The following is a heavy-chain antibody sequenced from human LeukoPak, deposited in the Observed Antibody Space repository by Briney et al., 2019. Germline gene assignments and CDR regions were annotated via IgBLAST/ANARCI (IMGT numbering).Heavy chain of an antibody. V-gene: IGHV4-31*03. D-gene: IGHD4-17*01. Sequence: SETLSLTCTVSGGSLRSGGYYWSWVRQHPGTGLEWLGYIYYSGSTYYNPSLKSRVTISVDTSKNQFSLKLSSVTAADTAVYYCAREDYGDFKFDYWGQGTLVTVSS. CDR1: GGSLRSGGYY. CDR2: IYYSGST. CDR3: AREDYGDFKFDY. J-gene: IGHJ4*02.